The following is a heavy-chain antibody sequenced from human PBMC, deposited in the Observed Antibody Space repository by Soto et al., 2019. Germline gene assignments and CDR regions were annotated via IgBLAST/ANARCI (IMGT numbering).Heavy chain of an antibody. CDR1: GYSFTNYW. V-gene: IGHV5-51*01. CDR3: ARRRQYCTSKIFFAQEYSPLDV. J-gene: IGHJ6*04. D-gene: IGHD2-2*01. Sequence: NSLKISCKATGYSFTNYWIGWVRRMPGKGLEWMGTIYPGDSDTRYGPAFEGQVTISADKSITTAYLQWSSLKASDTAVYFCARRRQYCTSKIFFAQEYSPLDVCCKGYALTIYS. CDR2: IYPGDSDT.